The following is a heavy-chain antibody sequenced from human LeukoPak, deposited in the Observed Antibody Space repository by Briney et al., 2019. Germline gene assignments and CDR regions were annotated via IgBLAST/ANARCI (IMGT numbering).Heavy chain of an antibody. Sequence: GGSLRLSCAASGFTFSSYEMNWVRQAPGKGLEWVSYISSSGSIIYYADSVKGRFTISRDNAKNSLYLQMNSLRAEDTAVCYCARDRRDYDISTGYYIKVAMDVWGQGTTVTVSS. CDR3: ARDRRDYDISTGYYIKVAMDV. CDR2: ISSSGSII. J-gene: IGHJ6*02. V-gene: IGHV3-48*03. D-gene: IGHD3-9*01. CDR1: GFTFSSYE.